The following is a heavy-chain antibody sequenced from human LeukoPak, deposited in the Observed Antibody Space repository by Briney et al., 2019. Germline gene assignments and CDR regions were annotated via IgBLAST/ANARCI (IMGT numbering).Heavy chain of an antibody. Sequence: GGSLRLSCAVSGFTFSSYSMNWVRQAPGKGLEWVSSISSSSSYIYYADSVKGRFTISRDNAKNSLYLQMNSLRAEDTAVYYCARELRGGGWYFDYWGQGTLVTVSS. D-gene: IGHD6-19*01. CDR1: GFTFSSYS. CDR3: ARELRGGGWYFDY. J-gene: IGHJ4*02. V-gene: IGHV3-21*01. CDR2: ISSSSSYI.